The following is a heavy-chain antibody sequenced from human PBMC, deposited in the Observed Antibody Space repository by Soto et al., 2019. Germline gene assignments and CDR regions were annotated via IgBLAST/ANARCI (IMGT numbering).Heavy chain of an antibody. V-gene: IGHV1-18*04. Sequence: ASVKVSCNASGYTFTSYGISWVRQAPGQGLEWMGCVSAYNGKTNYAQKLQGRVTMTTETSTSTAYMELSSLRSDDTAVYYCARYRAGCQGDCYFRIIGWFDPWS. CDR1: GYTFTSYG. CDR3: ARYRAGCQGDCYFRIIGWFDP. CDR2: VSAYNGKT. J-gene: IGHJ5*02. D-gene: IGHD2-21*02.